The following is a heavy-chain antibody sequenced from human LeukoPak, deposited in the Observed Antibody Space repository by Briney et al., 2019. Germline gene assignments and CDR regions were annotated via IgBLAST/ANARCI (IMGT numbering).Heavy chain of an antibody. V-gene: IGHV3-48*04. D-gene: IGHD1-7*01. CDR2: ISSSSSTI. CDR1: GFTFSSYS. Sequence: GSLILSRAASGFTFSSYSMNWVRPAPGKGLEWVSYISSSSSTIYYADSVKGRFTISRDNAKNSLYLQMNSLRAEDTAVYYCASARYNWNYGDYWGQGTLVTVSS. J-gene: IGHJ4*02. CDR3: ASARYNWNYGDY.